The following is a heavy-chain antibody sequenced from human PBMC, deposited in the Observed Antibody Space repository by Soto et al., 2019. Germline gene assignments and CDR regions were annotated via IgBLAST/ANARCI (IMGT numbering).Heavy chain of an antibody. CDR3: AQRALYSSSYWYGGYFDF. CDR1: GFSLYTSGVG. D-gene: IGHD2-15*01. CDR2: IYWDDDK. V-gene: IGHV2-5*02. J-gene: IGHJ4*02. Sequence: QITLKESGPTRVKPTQTLTLTCTFSGFSLYTSGVGVGWIRQPPGKALEWLVVIYWDDDKRYSPSLKNRLTTAKETSNKKVTLTMATMDTAETATYYVAQRALYSSSYWYGGYFDFWGPGAQVTVSS.